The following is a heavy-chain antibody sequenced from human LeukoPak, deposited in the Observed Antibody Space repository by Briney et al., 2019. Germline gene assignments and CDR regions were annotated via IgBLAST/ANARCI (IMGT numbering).Heavy chain of an antibody. Sequence: ASVKVSCKASGYTFTSYDMHWVRQAPGQGLEWMGWINPNSGGTNYAQKFQGRVTMTRDTSISTAYMELSRLRSDDTAVYYCAAYSSGWYYFDYWGQGTLVTVSS. J-gene: IGHJ4*02. D-gene: IGHD6-19*01. CDR3: AAYSSGWYYFDY. V-gene: IGHV1-2*02. CDR2: INPNSGGT. CDR1: GYTFTSYD.